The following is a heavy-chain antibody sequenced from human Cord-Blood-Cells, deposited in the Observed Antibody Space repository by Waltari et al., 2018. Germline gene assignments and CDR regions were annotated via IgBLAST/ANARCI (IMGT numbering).Heavy chain of an antibody. Sequence: QVQLQESGPGLVKSSETLSLTCAVSGYSISSGYYWGWIRQPPGKGLEWIGSIYHSGSTYYNPSLKSRVTISVDTSKNQFSLKLSSVTAADTAVYYCARVGSGSYESRSGFDYWGQGTLVTVSP. D-gene: IGHD1-26*01. J-gene: IGHJ4*02. V-gene: IGHV4-38-2*01. CDR3: ARVGSGSYESRSGFDY. CDR2: IYHSGST. CDR1: GYSISSGYY.